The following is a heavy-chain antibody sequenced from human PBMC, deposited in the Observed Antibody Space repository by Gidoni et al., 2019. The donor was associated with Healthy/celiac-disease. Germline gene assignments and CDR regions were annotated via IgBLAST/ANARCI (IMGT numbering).Heavy chain of an antibody. Sequence: QVQLVESGGGVVQPGRSLRLSCAASGFTFSSYAMHWVRQAPGKGLEWVAVISYDGSNKYYADSVKGRFTISRDNSKNTLYLQMNSLRAEETAVYYCARELDNWNDSDAFDIWGQGTMVTVSS. CDR1: GFTFSSYA. V-gene: IGHV3-30-3*01. CDR3: ARELDNWNDSDAFDI. D-gene: IGHD1-20*01. J-gene: IGHJ3*02. CDR2: ISYDGSNK.